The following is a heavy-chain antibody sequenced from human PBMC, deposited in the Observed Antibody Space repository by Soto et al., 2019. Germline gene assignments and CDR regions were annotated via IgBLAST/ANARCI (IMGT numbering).Heavy chain of an antibody. CDR2: IYYSGAT. Sequence: QVQLQESGPGLVKPSETLSLTCIVSGGSISNNYWGWIRQPPGKGLEYIGYIYYSGATNYNPSLKSRLTISVDTSKNQFSLKLTSVTAADTAVYYCARVLGGRNLFDYWGQGTLVTVSS. CDR1: GGSISNNY. J-gene: IGHJ4*02. V-gene: IGHV4-59*01. CDR3: ARVLGGRNLFDY. D-gene: IGHD3-16*01.